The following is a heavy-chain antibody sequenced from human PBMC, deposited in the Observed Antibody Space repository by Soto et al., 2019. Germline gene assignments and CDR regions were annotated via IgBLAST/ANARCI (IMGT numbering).Heavy chain of an antibody. V-gene: IGHV4-59*08. CDR3: ARQGPDDGMDF. J-gene: IGHJ6*02. CDR2: MYNTGST. Sequence: PSETLSPTCTVSGGSISSYYWSWIRQPPGKGLEWIGYMYNTGSTVYNPPFKSRVTISVDTSKNQFSLKLNSVTAADTAVYYCARQGPDDGMDFWGQGTTVPVSS. CDR1: GGSISSYY.